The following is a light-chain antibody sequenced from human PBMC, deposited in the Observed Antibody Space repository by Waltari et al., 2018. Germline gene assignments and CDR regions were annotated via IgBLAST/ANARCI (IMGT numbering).Light chain of an antibody. CDR2: DAS. V-gene: IGKV3-11*01. CDR1: QSVGSS. Sequence: EIVLTQSPATLSLSPGETATLSCRASQSVGSSLAWYQQKPGQAPRLLIYDASKRATGSPARFSGSGSGTDFTLTISSLESEDVAVYYCQQRTNWPPIFSFGPGTKVDIK. CDR3: QQRTNWPPIFS. J-gene: IGKJ3*01.